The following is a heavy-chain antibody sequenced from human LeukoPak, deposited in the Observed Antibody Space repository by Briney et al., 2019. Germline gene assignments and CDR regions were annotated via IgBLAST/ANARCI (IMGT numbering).Heavy chain of an antibody. CDR3: AKGYCTGASCYVLDS. D-gene: IGHD2-15*01. V-gene: IGHV1-46*01. J-gene: IGHJ4*02. CDR1: GYDFTTNY. Sequence: ASVKVSCKASGYDFTTNYIHWVRQAPGQGLEWMGTINPSVGSTTYGQRFQGRVIMTRDTSTTTVYMDLSSLTSEDTAIYYCAKGYCTGASCYVLDSWGQGTLVTVSS. CDR2: INPSVGST.